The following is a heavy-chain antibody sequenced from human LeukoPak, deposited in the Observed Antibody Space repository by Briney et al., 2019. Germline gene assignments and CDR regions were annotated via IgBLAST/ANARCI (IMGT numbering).Heavy chain of an antibody. CDR2: ISGSGGST. CDR1: GFTFSSYA. D-gene: IGHD3-3*01. V-gene: IGHV3-23*01. J-gene: IGHJ4*02. CDR3: AKLNLRTIFGVVYFDY. Sequence: GGSLRLSCAASGFTFSSYAMSWVRQAPGKGLEWVSVISGSGGSTYYADSVKGRFTISRDNSKNTLYLQMNSLRAEDTAVYYCAKLNLRTIFGVVYFDYWGQGTLVTVSS.